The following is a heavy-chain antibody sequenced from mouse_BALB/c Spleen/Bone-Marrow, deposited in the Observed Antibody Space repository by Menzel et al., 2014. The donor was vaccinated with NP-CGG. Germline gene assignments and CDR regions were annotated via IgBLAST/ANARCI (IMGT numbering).Heavy chain of an antibody. CDR1: GFTFSSYA. D-gene: IGHD2-4*01. CDR3: ARKSYYDYDGRPWFAC. J-gene: IGHJ3*01. V-gene: IGHV5-9-1*01. Sequence: DVMLVESGGGLVKPGGSLKLSCAASGFTFSSYAMSWVRQTPEKRLEWVATISSGGSYTYYPDSVKGRFTISRDNAKSTLCLQMSSLRSEATAMYYCARKSYYDYDGRPWFACWGQGTLVAVSA. CDR2: ISSGGSYT.